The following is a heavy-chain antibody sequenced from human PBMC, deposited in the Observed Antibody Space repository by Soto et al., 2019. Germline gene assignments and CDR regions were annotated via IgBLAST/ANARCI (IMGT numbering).Heavy chain of an antibody. J-gene: IGHJ5*02. V-gene: IGHV1-3*01. D-gene: IGHD6-13*01. CDR3: ARELGSSWYWFDP. CDR2: INAGNGNT. Sequence: ASVKVSCKASGYTFTSYAMHWVRQAPGQRLEWMGWINAGNGNTKYSQKFQGRVTITRDTSASTAYMELSSLRSEDTAVYYCARELGSSWYWFDPWGQGTLVTVSS. CDR1: GYTFTSYA.